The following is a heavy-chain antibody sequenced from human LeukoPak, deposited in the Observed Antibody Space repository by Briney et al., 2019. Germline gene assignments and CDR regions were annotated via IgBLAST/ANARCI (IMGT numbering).Heavy chain of an antibody. Sequence: GGSLRLSCAASGFTFSTYGMSWVRQAPGKGLEWVSAISGSGGSTYYADSVKGRFTISRDNSKNTLYLQMNTLRAEDTAVYYCANPRGDRVGWGQGTLVTVSS. J-gene: IGHJ4*02. CDR3: ANPRGDRVG. CDR2: ISGSGGST. V-gene: IGHV3-23*01. D-gene: IGHD5-12*01. CDR1: GFTFSTYG.